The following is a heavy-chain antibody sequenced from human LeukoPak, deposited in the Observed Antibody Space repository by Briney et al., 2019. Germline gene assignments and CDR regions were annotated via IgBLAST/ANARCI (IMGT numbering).Heavy chain of an antibody. D-gene: IGHD2-15*01. CDR2: ISGSGGST. CDR3: AKDGDIVVVVAATPLLAEYFQH. Sequence: GGSLRLSCAASGFSFSSYWMSWVRQAPGKGLEWVSAISGSGGSTYYADSVKGRFTISRDNSKNTLYLQMNSLRAEDTAVYYCAKDGDIVVVVAATPLLAEYFQHWGQGTLVTVSS. V-gene: IGHV3-23*01. CDR1: GFSFSSYW. J-gene: IGHJ1*01.